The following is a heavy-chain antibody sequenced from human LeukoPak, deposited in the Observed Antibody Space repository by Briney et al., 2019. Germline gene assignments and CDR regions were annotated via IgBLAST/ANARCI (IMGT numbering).Heavy chain of an antibody. J-gene: IGHJ5*02. Sequence: PSETLSLTCTVSGGSISSGDYYWSWIRQPPGKGLERIGYMYYSGSTYYNPSLKSRVTISVDTSKNQFSLKLSSVTAADTAVYYCARPYYYDSRIDPWGQGTLVTVSS. CDR2: MYYSGST. CDR1: GGSISSGDYY. D-gene: IGHD3-22*01. CDR3: ARPYYYDSRIDP. V-gene: IGHV4-30-4*01.